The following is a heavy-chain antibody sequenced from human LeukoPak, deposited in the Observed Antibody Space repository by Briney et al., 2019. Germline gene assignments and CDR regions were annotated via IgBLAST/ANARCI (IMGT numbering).Heavy chain of an antibody. CDR3: ARLDYALES. V-gene: IGHV4-34*01. CDR1: GGSVSGNY. D-gene: IGHD3-16*01. J-gene: IGHJ4*02. CDR2: INHSGST. Sequence: PSETLSLTCAVYGGSVSGNYWSWIRQPPGKGLEWIGEINHSGSTNYNPSLKSRVTISVDTSKNQFSLKLSSVTAADTAVYYCARLDYALESWGQGTLVTVSS.